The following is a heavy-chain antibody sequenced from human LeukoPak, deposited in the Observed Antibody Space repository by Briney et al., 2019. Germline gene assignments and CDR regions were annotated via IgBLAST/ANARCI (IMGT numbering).Heavy chain of an antibody. CDR1: GGSFSGYY. Sequence: SETLSLTCAVYGGSFSGYYWSWIRQPPGKGLEWIGEINHSGSTNYNPSLKSRVTISVDTSKNQFSLKLSSVTAADTAVYYCARGRGLTLSYHYFDYWGQGTLVTVSS. J-gene: IGHJ4*02. CDR3: ARGRGLTLSYHYFDY. D-gene: IGHD3-10*01. V-gene: IGHV4-34*01. CDR2: INHSGST.